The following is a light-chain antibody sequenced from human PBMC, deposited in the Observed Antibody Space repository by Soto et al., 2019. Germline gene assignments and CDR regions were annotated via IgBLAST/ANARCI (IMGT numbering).Light chain of an antibody. Sequence: DIQLPQSPSLLSASIGDRVTITCRASHDISTFLAWYQQKPGKAPKLLIYEASTLQSGVPSRFSGSGSGTEFTLTISGLLPEDFAAYHCQQLYTLPFTFGQGTRLEN. CDR1: HDISTF. J-gene: IGKJ5*01. CDR3: QQLYTLPFT. CDR2: EAS. V-gene: IGKV1-9*01.